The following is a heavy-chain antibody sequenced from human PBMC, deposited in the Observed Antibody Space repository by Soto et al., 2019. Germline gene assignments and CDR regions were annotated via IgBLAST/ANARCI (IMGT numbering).Heavy chain of an antibody. CDR3: AKDRCTNGVCYFDY. V-gene: IGHV3-23*01. Sequence: EVQLLDSGGGLVQPGGSLRLSCAASGFTFSSYAMSWVRQAPGKGLEWVSAIYPSGGSTYYADSVKGLFTMSRDNSKNTLYLQMISLRAEDTDVYYCAKDRCTNGVCYFDYWGQGTLVTVSS. CDR2: IYPSGGST. D-gene: IGHD2-8*01. J-gene: IGHJ4*02. CDR1: GFTFSSYA.